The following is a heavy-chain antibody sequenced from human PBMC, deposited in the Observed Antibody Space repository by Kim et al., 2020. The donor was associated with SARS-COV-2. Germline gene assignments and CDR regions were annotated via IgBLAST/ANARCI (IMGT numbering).Heavy chain of an antibody. CDR1: GGSISSYY. Sequence: SETLSLTCTVSGGSISSYYWSWIRQPPGKGLEWIGYFYHSGSTNYNPSLTSRVTILVDTSKNQFSLKLSSVTAADTAVYFCARVILVRGVIPNWYFDLWGRGTLVTVSA. CDR3: ARVILVRGVIPNWYFDL. D-gene: IGHD3-10*01. CDR2: FYHSGST. J-gene: IGHJ2*01. V-gene: IGHV4-59*01.